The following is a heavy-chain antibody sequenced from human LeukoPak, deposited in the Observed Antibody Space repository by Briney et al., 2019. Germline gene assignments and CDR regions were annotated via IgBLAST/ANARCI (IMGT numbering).Heavy chain of an antibody. CDR2: IYSGGST. CDR1: GLTVSSNC. Sequence: GGSLRLSCAASGLTVSSNCMSWVRQAPGKGLEWVSFIYSGGSTYYADSAKGRFTISRDNSKNTVHLQMNSLRAEDTAVYYCARPSVTRYFDLWGRGTLVTVSS. V-gene: IGHV3-53*01. CDR3: ARPSVTRYFDL. J-gene: IGHJ2*01. D-gene: IGHD4-17*01.